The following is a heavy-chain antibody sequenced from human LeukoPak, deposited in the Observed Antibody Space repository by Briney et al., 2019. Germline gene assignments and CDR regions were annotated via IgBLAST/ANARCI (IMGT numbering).Heavy chain of an antibody. J-gene: IGHJ6*03. D-gene: IGHD6-6*01. Sequence: PGGSLRLSCAASGFTVSSNYMSWVRQAPGKGLEWVSVIYSGGSTYYADSVKGRFTISRDNSKNTLYLQMNSLRAEDTAVYYCARDIGSSNYYYMDVWGKGTTVTVSS. V-gene: IGHV3-53*05. CDR1: GFTVSSNY. CDR3: ARDIGSSNYYYMDV. CDR2: IYSGGST.